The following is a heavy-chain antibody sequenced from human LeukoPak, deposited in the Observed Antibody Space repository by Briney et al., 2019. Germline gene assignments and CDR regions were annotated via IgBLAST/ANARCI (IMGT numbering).Heavy chain of an antibody. CDR3: ARGGKQQLVSGYFDY. CDR1: GFTFSSYW. J-gene: IGHJ4*02. V-gene: IGHV3-7*01. CDR2: IKQDGSEK. Sequence: PGGSLILSCAASGFTFSSYWMSWVRQAPGKGLEWVANIKQDGSEKYYVDSVKGRFTISRDNAKNSLYLQMNSLRAEDTAVYYCARGGKQQLVSGYFDYWGQGTLVTVSS. D-gene: IGHD6-13*01.